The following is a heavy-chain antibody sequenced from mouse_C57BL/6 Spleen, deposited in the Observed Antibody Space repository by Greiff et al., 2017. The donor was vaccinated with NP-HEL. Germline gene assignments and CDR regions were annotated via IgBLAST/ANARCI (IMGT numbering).Heavy chain of an antibody. CDR2: IDPSDSYT. D-gene: IGHD1-1*01. J-gene: IGHJ1*03. Sequence: QVQLQQPGAELVKPGASVKLSCKASGYTFTSYWMHWVKQRPGQGLEWIGEIDPSDSYTNYNQKFKGKATLTVDTSSSTAYMQLSSLTSEDSAVYYCARSDYGSSLFDVWGTGTTVTVSS. CDR1: GYTFTSYW. V-gene: IGHV1-50*01. CDR3: ARSDYGSSLFDV.